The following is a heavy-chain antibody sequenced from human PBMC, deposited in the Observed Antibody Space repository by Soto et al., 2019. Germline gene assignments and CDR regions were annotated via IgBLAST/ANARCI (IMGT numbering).Heavy chain of an antibody. D-gene: IGHD2-2*01. V-gene: IGHV3-48*01. Sequence: EVQLVESGGGLVQPGGSLRLSCAASGFTFSSYSMNWVRQAPGKGLEWVSYISSSSSTIYYADSVKGRFTISRDNAKSSLYLQMNSLRAEDTAVYYCARGNDYCSGTSCPGHYYMGVWGKGTTVTVSS. CDR1: GFTFSSYS. CDR3: ARGNDYCSGTSCPGHYYMGV. J-gene: IGHJ6*03. CDR2: ISSSSSTI.